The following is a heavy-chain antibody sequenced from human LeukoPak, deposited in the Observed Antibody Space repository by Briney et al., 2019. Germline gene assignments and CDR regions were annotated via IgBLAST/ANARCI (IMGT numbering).Heavy chain of an antibody. CDR3: ARRRDYGGNPFDY. Sequence: SETLSLTCTVSGGSISSYYWSWIRQPAGKGLEWIGYIYYSGSTNYNPSLKSRVTISVDTSKNQFSLKLSSVTAADTAVYYCARRRDYGGNPFDYWGQGTLVTVSS. V-gene: IGHV4-59*08. CDR2: IYYSGST. J-gene: IGHJ4*02. CDR1: GGSISSYY. D-gene: IGHD4-23*01.